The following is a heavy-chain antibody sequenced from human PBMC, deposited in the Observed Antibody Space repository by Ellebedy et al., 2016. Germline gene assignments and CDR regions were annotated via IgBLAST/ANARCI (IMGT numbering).Heavy chain of an antibody. CDR1: GFTFSSYS. V-gene: IGHV3-21*01. Sequence: GESLKISXAASGFTFSSYSMNWVRQAPGKGLEWVSSISSSSSYIYYADSVKGRFTISRDNAKNSLHLQMNSLRAEDTAVYYCARDLVVVNSFDYWGQGTLVTVSS. CDR3: ARDLVVVNSFDY. CDR2: ISSSSSYI. D-gene: IGHD3-22*01. J-gene: IGHJ4*02.